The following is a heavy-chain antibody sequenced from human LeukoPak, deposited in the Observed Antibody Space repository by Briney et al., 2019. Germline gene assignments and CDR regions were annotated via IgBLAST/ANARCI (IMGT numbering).Heavy chain of an antibody. CDR2: IIPILAIA. V-gene: IGHV1-69*04. J-gene: IGHJ3*02. Sequence: SVKVSCKASGGSISSYAISWVRQAPGQGLEWMGRIIPILAIANYAQKFQGRVTITADKFTSTAYMELSSLRSEDTAVYYCARRRSRASADAFDNWGQGTMVTVSS. CDR3: ARRRSRASADAFDN. CDR1: GGSISSYA.